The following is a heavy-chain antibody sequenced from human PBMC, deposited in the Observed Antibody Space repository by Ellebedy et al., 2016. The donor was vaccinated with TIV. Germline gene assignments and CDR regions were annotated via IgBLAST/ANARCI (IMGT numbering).Heavy chain of an antibody. CDR1: SYSINNGYY. Sequence: MPSETLSLTCSVSSYSINNGYYWDWIRQPPGKGLDWIGSIYRLGNTYYNPSLKSRVTISVDTSKNQFSLKLSSVTAADTAVYFCARAMVRGVIDYWGQGTLVTVSS. CDR2: IYRLGNT. V-gene: IGHV4-38-2*02. D-gene: IGHD3-10*01. J-gene: IGHJ4*02. CDR3: ARAMVRGVIDY.